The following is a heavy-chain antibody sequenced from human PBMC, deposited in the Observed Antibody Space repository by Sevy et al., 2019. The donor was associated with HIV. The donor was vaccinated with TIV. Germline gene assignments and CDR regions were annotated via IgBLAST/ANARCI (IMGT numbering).Heavy chain of an antibody. D-gene: IGHD3-22*01. Sequence: GGSLRLSCAASGFTFSSYAMHWVRQAPGKGLEWVAALSYDGNNKYYADSVKGRFTISRDNSKNTLYVQMNSLRAEDTAVYYCARDVSYYDRSGYSLDYWGQGTVVTVSS. J-gene: IGHJ4*02. V-gene: IGHV3-30-3*01. CDR2: LSYDGNNK. CDR3: ARDVSYYDRSGYSLDY. CDR1: GFTFSSYA.